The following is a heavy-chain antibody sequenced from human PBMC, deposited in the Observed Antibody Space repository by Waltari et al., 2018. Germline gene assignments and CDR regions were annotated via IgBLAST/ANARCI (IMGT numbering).Heavy chain of an antibody. V-gene: IGHV3-66*01. CDR1: GFTVSTYS. CDR2: IYTGGSA. Sequence: DVQLVESGGRLVQPGGSLSLSCAASGFTVSTYSINWVRQSPGKGLEWVSVIYTGGSAYHADSVKGRFTVSRDISKNTLYLHMDSLRADDTAVYYCARDYQYANDCWGQGTLVTVSS. CDR3: ARDYQYANDC. J-gene: IGHJ4*02.